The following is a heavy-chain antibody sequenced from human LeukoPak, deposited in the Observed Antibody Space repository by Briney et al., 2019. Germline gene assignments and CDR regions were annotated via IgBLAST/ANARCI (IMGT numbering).Heavy chain of an antibody. D-gene: IGHD7-27*01. J-gene: IGHJ6*03. CDR2: INHSGST. V-gene: IGHV4-34*01. CDR3: ASQRNWGWAYYYMDV. Sequence: SETLSLTCAVYGGSFSGYYWNWIRQPPGKGLEWIGEINHSGSTNYNPSLKSRVTISVDTSKNQFSLKLSSVTAADTAVYYCASQRNWGWAYYYMDVWGKGTTVTVSS. CDR1: GGSFSGYY.